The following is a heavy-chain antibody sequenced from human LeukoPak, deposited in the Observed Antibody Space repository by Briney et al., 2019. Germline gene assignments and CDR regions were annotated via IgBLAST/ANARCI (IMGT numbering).Heavy chain of an antibody. D-gene: IGHD3-10*01. CDR3: ANRPFGSFDY. V-gene: IGHV3-23*01. Sequence: GGSLRLSCAASGFTFSNYAMSWVRQAPGKGLEWVPAISGSGSSTYYADSVKGRFTISRDNSKNTLYLQMNSLRAEDTAIYYCANRPFGSFDYWGQGTLVTVSS. CDR1: GFTFSNYA. CDR2: ISGSGSST. J-gene: IGHJ4*02.